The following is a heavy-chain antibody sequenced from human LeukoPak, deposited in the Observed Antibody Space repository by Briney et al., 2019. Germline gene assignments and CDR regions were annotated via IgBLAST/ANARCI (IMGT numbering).Heavy chain of an antibody. CDR1: GFPFLSYA. J-gene: IGHJ4*02. CDR2: ISGRGGSR. D-gene: IGHD1-26*01. V-gene: IGHV3-23*01. Sequence: PDCSLRVSCPYSGFPFLSYAMSGVRQAPPKGLDRVSAISGRGGSRSYADSVNCRFPISSGNSKYTLYLQMNSLRAEDTAVYYCAKDFSGSVDYWGQGTLVSVSS. CDR3: AKDFSGSVDY.